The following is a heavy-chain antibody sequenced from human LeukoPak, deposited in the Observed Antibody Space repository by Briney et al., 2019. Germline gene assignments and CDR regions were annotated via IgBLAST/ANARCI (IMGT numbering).Heavy chain of an antibody. J-gene: IGHJ4*02. D-gene: IGHD6-19*01. V-gene: IGHV5-10-1*01. Sequence: GESLRISCKGSGYSFTSNWITWVRQMPGKGLEWMGRIDPSDSYTNYSPSFQGHVTISADKSISTAYLQWSSLKASDTAMYYCARLVVAVGGDYYFDYWGQGTLVTVSS. CDR3: ARLVVAVGGDYYFDY. CDR2: IDPSDSYT. CDR1: GYSFTSNW.